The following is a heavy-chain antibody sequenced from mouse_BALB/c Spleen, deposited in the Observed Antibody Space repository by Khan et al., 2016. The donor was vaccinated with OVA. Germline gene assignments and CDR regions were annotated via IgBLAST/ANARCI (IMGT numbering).Heavy chain of an antibody. CDR3: ARVGNYGYFDV. V-gene: IGHV9-3-1*01. CDR1: GYTFTNYG. CDR2: INTYTGEP. Sequence: QIQLVQSGPELKKPGETVKISCKASGYTFTNYGMNWVKQAPGKGLKWMGWINTYTGEPTYGDDLKGRFAFSLETSASTAYLPIYNLKNEDTATYFCARVGNYGYFDVWGAGTTVTVSS. J-gene: IGHJ1*01. D-gene: IGHD2-1*01.